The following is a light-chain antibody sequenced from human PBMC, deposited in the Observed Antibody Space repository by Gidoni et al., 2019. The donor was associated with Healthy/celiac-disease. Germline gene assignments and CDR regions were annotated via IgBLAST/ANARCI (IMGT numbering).Light chain of an antibody. V-gene: IGKV3-11*01. J-gene: IGKJ4*01. CDR2: DAS. CDR3: QQRSNWPPGLT. CDR1: QSVSSY. Sequence: IVLTQSPATLSLSPGDRATLSCRASQSVSSYLAWYQQKPGQAPRLLIYDASNRATGIPARFSGSGSGTDFTLTISSLEPEDFAVYYCQQRSNWPPGLTFGGXTKVEIK.